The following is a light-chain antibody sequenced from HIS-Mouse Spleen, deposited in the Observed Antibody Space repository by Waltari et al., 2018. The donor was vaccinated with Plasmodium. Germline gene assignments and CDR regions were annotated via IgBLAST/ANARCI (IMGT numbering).Light chain of an antibody. CDR1: SSDVGSSNI. CDR2: EGS. CDR3: CSYAGSSTWV. V-gene: IGLV2-23*01. Sequence: QSALTQPASVSGSPGQSITISCTGTSSDVGSSNIVSWYQQHPGKAPKLMIYEGSKRPSGVSNRFSGSKSGNTASLTISGLQAEDEADYYCCSYAGSSTWVFGGGTKLTVL. J-gene: IGLJ3*02.